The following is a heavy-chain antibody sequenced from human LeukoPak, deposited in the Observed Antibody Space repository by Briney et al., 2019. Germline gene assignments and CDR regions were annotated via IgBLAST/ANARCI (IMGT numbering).Heavy chain of an antibody. Sequence: GGSLRLSCVASGFTFRSYWMHWVRQAPGKGLEWVSRVIRDGSFTNYADSVKGRFTISRDNAKNTLYLQMSSLRAEDTAVYFCVRDGDDFNFDYWGQGSLVTVSS. V-gene: IGHV3-74*01. D-gene: IGHD5-24*01. CDR3: VRDGDDFNFDY. CDR1: GFTFRSYW. CDR2: VIRDGSFT. J-gene: IGHJ4*02.